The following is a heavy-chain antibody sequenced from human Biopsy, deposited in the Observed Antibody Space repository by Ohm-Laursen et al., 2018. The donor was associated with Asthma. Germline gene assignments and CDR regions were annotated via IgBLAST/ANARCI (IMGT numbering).Heavy chain of an antibody. CDR2: INSVFGTT. J-gene: IGHJ4*02. Sequence: PVKVSCKSPGGTFNTYVIGWVRQAPGQGLEWMGGINSVFGTTTYPQKFQDRVTITADDSTSTVYMELSSLRSEDTAVYYCARKAGSCISRTCYSLDFWGQGTLVTVSS. CDR1: GGTFNTYV. V-gene: IGHV1-69*13. D-gene: IGHD2-2*01. CDR3: ARKAGSCISRTCYSLDF.